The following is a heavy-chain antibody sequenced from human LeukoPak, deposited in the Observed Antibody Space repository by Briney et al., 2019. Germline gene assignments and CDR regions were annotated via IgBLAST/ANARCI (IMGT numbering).Heavy chain of an antibody. CDR3: ARGGGSALRYFDWYGNFDY. J-gene: IGHJ4*02. CDR1: GGSFSGYY. Sequence: SETLSLTCAVYGGSFSGYYWSWIRQPPGKGLEWIGEINHSGSTNYNPSLKSRVTISVDTSKNKFSLKLSSVTAADTAVYYCARGGGSALRYFDWYGNFDYWGQGTLVTVSS. V-gene: IGHV4-34*01. D-gene: IGHD3-9*01. CDR2: INHSGST.